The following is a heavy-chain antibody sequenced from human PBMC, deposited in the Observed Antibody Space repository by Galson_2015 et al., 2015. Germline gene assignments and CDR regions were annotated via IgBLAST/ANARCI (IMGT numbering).Heavy chain of an antibody. V-gene: IGHV1-8*02. CDR1: GYTFTSYG. Sequence: SVKVSCKASGYTFTSYGISWVRQAPGQGLEWMGWMNPNSGNTGYAQKFQGRVTMTRNTSISTAYMELSSLRSEDTAVYYCARPDGYNFAFDIWGQGTMVTVSS. CDR2: MNPNSGNT. CDR3: ARPDGYNFAFDI. J-gene: IGHJ3*02. D-gene: IGHD5-24*01.